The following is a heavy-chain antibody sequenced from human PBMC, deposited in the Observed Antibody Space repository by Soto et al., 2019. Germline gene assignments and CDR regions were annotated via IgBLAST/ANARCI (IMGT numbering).Heavy chain of an antibody. D-gene: IGHD4-4*01. CDR2: IYYSGST. V-gene: IGHV4-30-4*01. Sequence: SETLSLTCTVSGGSISSGDYYWSWIRQPPGKGLEWIGYIYYSGSTYYNPSLKSRVTISVDTSKNQFSLKLSSVTAADTAVYYCARDYSNYLEYYYYGMDVWGQGTTVTVSS. CDR3: ARDYSNYLEYYYYGMDV. J-gene: IGHJ6*02. CDR1: GGSISSGDYY.